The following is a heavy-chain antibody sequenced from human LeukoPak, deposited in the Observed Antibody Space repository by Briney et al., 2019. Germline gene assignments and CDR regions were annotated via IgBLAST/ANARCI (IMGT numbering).Heavy chain of an antibody. CDR1: GFTFSSYG. CDR3: AKDPASSSGYFFDY. D-gene: IGHD3-22*01. CDR2: IRYDGSNK. V-gene: IGHV3-30*02. J-gene: IGHJ4*02. Sequence: GGSLRLSCAASGFTFSSYGMHWVRQAPGKGLEWVAFIRYDGSNKYYADSVKGRFTISRDNSKNTLYLQMNSLRAEDTAVYYCAKDPASSSGYFFDYWGQGTLVTVSS.